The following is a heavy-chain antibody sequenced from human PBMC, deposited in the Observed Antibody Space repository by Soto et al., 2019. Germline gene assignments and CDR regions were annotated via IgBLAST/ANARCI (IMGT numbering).Heavy chain of an antibody. CDR2: IAYDGNNK. D-gene: IGHD6-13*01. V-gene: IGHV3-30*18. CDR3: AKDAALKATAVPFDY. Sequence: PGGSLRLSCAASGFTFSNYGMHWVRQAPGKGLEWVAVIAYDGNNKYHADSVKGRFTISRDNSKNTLFLQMNSLRGEDTAVYYCAKDAALKATAVPFDYWSQGSLVTVSS. CDR1: GFTFSNYG. J-gene: IGHJ4*02.